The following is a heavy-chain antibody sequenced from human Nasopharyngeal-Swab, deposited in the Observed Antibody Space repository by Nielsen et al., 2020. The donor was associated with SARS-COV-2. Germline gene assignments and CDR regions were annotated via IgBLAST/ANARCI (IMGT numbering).Heavy chain of an antibody. CDR3: ARYDDYYDSSGYAY. V-gene: IGHV3-23*01. D-gene: IGHD3-22*01. Sequence: GGSLRLSCAASGFSFSSYDMSWVRQAPGKGLEWVSSISGSGGSTYYADSVKGRFTISRDNSKNTLYLQMNSLRAEDTAVYYCARYDDYYDSSGYAYWGQGTLVTVSS. CDR1: GFSFSSYD. CDR2: ISGSGGST. J-gene: IGHJ4*02.